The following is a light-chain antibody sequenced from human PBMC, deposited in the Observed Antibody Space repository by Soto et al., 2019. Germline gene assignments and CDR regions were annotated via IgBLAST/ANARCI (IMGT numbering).Light chain of an antibody. Sequence: DIQMTQSPSTLSASVGDRVTITCRASQSVSKWLAWYQQKPGKAPKLLIYDASNLESGVPSRFSGSGSGTDLTLRISSLQPDDFATYYCQEYNSDSGYTFGPGTKVDIK. CDR2: DAS. V-gene: IGKV1-5*01. CDR1: QSVSKW. J-gene: IGKJ3*01. CDR3: QEYNSDSGYT.